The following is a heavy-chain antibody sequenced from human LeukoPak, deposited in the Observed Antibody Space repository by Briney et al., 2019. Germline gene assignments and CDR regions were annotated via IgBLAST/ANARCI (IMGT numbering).Heavy chain of an antibody. CDR3: ARDCCASGSHDS. Sequence: AGGSLRLSCAASGFTFSNHWMSWVRQAPGKGLEWVANINPDGRTKHYVDSVTGRFAISRDNAKNSLYLQMDSLRADDTAVYYCARDCCASGSHDSWGQGTQVTVSS. V-gene: IGHV3-7*01. D-gene: IGHD3-10*01. CDR1: GFTFSNHW. J-gene: IGHJ4*02. CDR2: INPDGRTK.